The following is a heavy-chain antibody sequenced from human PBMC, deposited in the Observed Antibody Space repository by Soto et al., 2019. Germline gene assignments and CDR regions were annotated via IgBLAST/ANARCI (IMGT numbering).Heavy chain of an antibody. J-gene: IGHJ4*02. Sequence: EVQLLESGGGLVQPGGSLRLSCAASGFTFSSYAMSWVRQAPGKGLEWVSAISGSGGSTYYADSVKGRFTISRDNSKNTLYLKMNSLRAEDTAVYYCAKDHLDYYDSSGYYPDYWGQGTLVTVSS. V-gene: IGHV3-23*01. CDR1: GFTFSSYA. CDR3: AKDHLDYYDSSGYYPDY. D-gene: IGHD3-22*01. CDR2: ISGSGGST.